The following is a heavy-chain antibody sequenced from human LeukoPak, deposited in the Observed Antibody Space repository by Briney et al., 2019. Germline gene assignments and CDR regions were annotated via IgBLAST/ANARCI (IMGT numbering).Heavy chain of an antibody. D-gene: IGHD4-17*01. V-gene: IGHV4-39*07. Sequence: PSETLSLTCTVSGGSISSSSYYWGWIRQPLGKGLEWIGSIYYSGSTYYNPSLKSRVTISVDTSKNQFSLKLSSVTAADTAVYYCAREAGTTVTKVSRYYYGMDVWGQGTTVTVSS. CDR2: IYYSGST. CDR1: GGSISSSSYY. CDR3: AREAGTTVTKVSRYYYGMDV. J-gene: IGHJ6*02.